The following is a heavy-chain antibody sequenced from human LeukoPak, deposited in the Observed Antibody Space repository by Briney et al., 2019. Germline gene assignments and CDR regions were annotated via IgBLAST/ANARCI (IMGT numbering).Heavy chain of an antibody. J-gene: IGHJ3*02. V-gene: IGHV3-21*01. CDR2: ISSRSICL. Sequence: PGGSLRLSCAASGFTFSSYSMNWVRQAPGKGLEGVSSISSRSICLYYADSVKGRFHISRDNAKNSLYLKMNSVRAEDTAVYYCAIHLRPWGAFDIWGQGTMVTVSS. D-gene: IGHD4-17*01. CDR1: GFTFSSYS. CDR3: AIHLRPWGAFDI.